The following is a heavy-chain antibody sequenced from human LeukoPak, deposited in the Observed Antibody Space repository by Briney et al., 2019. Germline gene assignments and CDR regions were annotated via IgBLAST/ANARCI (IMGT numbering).Heavy chain of an antibody. CDR2: ISGSGATT. J-gene: IGHJ4*02. Sequence: GGSLRLCCAASGFTFSSYAMSWVRQAPGKGLEWVSAISGSGATTYYTDSAKGRFTISRDNSKITLYLQMDSLRAEDTAVYYCASKGTSAVAGTGVDYWGQGTLVTVSS. CDR1: GFTFSSYA. V-gene: IGHV3-23*01. D-gene: IGHD6-19*01. CDR3: ASKGTSAVAGTGVDY.